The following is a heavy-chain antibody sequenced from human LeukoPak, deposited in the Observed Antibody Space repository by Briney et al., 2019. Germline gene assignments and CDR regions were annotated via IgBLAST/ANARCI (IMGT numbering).Heavy chain of an antibody. Sequence: SGLTLMKPTQTLTLTCTFSGFSLSTSGVGVGWIRQPPGKALEWLALIYWDDDKRYSPSLKSRLTITKDTSKNQVVLRMTNMDPVDTATCYCAHKRLIGYCSSTTCYGNCFDPWGQGILVTVSS. D-gene: IGHD2-2*01. CDR1: GFSLSTSGVG. CDR2: IYWDDDK. CDR3: AHKRLIGYCSSTTCYGNCFDP. J-gene: IGHJ5*02. V-gene: IGHV2-5*02.